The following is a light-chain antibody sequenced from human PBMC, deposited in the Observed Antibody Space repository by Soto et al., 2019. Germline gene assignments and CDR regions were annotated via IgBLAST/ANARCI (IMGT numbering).Light chain of an antibody. J-gene: IGKJ3*01. CDR2: RAS. V-gene: IGKV1-5*03. Sequence: DIQMTQSPSTLSASVGDRVTITCRAMQRISNWLAWYQQKPGKAPKLVIYRASTLESRLPSRFSGSVSGTEFNLTISSLQPDDCATYFFQQENRYSGNFGPGTKVAIK. CDR1: QRISNW. CDR3: QQENRYSGN.